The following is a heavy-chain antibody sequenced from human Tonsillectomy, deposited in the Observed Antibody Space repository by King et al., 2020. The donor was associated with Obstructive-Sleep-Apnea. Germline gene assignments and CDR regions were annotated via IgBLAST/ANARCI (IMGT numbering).Heavy chain of an antibody. Sequence: VQLVESGGGVVQPGRSLRLSCAASGFSFSHYGMHWVRQAPGKGLEWVAVIWYDGSNKYYADSVKGRFTISRDNSKNTLFLQMNSLRVEDTAVYSCAKNRYSDSSGHLYGMDVWGQGTTVTVSS. CDR3: AKNRYSDSSGHLYGMDV. J-gene: IGHJ6*02. D-gene: IGHD3-22*01. V-gene: IGHV3-33*06. CDR2: IWYDGSNK. CDR1: GFSFSHYG.